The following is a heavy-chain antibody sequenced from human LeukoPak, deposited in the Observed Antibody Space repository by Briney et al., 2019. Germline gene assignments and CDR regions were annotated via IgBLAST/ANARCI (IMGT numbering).Heavy chain of an antibody. CDR3: AREQGEQFAAYYYYYYMDV. Sequence: ASVKVSCKASGYTFTGYYMHWVRQAPGQGLEWMGWINPNSGGTNYAQKFQGRVTMTRDTSISTAYMELSRLRSDDTAVYYCAREQGEQFAAYYYYYYMDVWGKGTTVTVSS. CDR2: INPNSGGT. V-gene: IGHV1-2*02. CDR1: GYTFTGYY. D-gene: IGHD6-6*01. J-gene: IGHJ6*03.